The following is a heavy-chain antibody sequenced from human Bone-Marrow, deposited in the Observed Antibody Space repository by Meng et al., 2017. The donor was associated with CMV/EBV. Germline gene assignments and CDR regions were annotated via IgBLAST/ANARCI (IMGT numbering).Heavy chain of an antibody. J-gene: IGHJ4*02. CDR1: GFTFSSYS. CDR3: ATYPAGYDFWSGFPVDY. D-gene: IGHD3-3*01. Sequence: GESLKISCAASGFTFSSYSMNWVRQAPGKGLEWVSSISSSSSYIYYADSVKGRFTISRDNAKNSLYLQMNSLRAEDTAVYYCATYPAGYDFWSGFPVDYWGQGTLVPVSS. V-gene: IGHV3-21*01. CDR2: ISSSSSYI.